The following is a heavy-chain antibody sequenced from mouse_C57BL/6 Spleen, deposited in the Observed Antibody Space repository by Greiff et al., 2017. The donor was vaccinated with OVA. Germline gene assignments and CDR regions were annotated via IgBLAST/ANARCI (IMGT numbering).Heavy chain of an antibody. J-gene: IGHJ2*01. CDR2: IYPRSGNT. V-gene: IGHV1-81*01. CDR3: ARWRSNYEVDY. D-gene: IGHD2-5*01. Sequence: QVQLQQSGAELARPGASVKLSCKASGYTFTSYGISWVKQRTGQGLEWIGEIYPRSGNTYYNEKFKGKATLTADKSSSTAYMELRSLTSEDAAVYFCARWRSNYEVDYWGQGTTLTVSS. CDR1: GYTFTSYG.